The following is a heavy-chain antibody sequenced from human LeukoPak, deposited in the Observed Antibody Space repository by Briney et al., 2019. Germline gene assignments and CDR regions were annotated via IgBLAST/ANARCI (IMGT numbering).Heavy chain of an antibody. CDR1: GYSFSHYW. CDR2: IYPGDSDT. Sequence: GESLKISCKGSGYSFSHYWTAWVRQMPGKGLEWMGIIYPGDSDTRYSPSFQGQVTISADKSISTAYLQWSSLKASDTAMYYCARHHLSSSPQVDWFDPWGQGTLVTVSS. D-gene: IGHD2-2*01. CDR3: ARHHLSSSPQVDWFDP. V-gene: IGHV5-51*01. J-gene: IGHJ5*02.